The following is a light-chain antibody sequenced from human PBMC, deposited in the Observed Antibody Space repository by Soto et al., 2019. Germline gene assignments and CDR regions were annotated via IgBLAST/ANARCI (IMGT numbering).Light chain of an antibody. CDR1: QGISSW. J-gene: IGKJ3*01. CDR3: QQAYSLPFT. V-gene: IGKV1-12*01. CDR2: VAS. Sequence: EIPMTQSPSSVSASVGDRVTITCRASQGISSWLAWYQQKPGKAPKLLIHVASSLQSGVPSRFSGSGSGTDFTLTISSLQAEDFATYFCQQAYSLPFTFGPGTTVDIK.